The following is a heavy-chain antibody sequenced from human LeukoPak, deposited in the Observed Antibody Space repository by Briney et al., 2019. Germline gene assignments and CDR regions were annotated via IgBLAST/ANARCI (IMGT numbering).Heavy chain of an antibody. V-gene: IGHV4-30-2*01. J-gene: IGHJ3*02. CDR3: ARDLGDYVYHAFDI. D-gene: IGHD4-17*01. CDR1: GGSISSGGYS. Sequence: SQTLSLTCAVSGGSISSGGYSWSWIRQPPGKGLEWIGYIYHSGSTYYNPSLKSRVTISVDRSKNQFSLKLSSVTAADTAVYYCARDLGDYVYHAFDIWGQGTMVTVSS. CDR2: IYHSGST.